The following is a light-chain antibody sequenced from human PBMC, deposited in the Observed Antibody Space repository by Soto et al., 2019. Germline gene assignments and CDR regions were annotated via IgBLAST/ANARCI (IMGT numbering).Light chain of an antibody. CDR3: QLWDSTRDHHV. V-gene: IGLV3-21*02. J-gene: IGLJ1*01. CDR1: NIGSKS. Sequence: SYELTQPPSVSVAPGQTARITCGGNNIGSKSVHWYQQKPGQAPVLVVYADDDRPSGIPERISGSNSGNTATLTISRVEAGDEAGYYCQLWDSTRDHHVFGSGTKLTVL. CDR2: ADD.